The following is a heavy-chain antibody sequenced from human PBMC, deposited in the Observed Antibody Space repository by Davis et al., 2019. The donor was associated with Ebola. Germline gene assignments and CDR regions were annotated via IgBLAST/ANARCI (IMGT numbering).Heavy chain of an antibody. Sequence: SVKVSCKASGGTFSSYAISWVRQAPGQGLEWMGGIIPIFGTANYAQKFQGRVTITADKSTSTAYMELSSLRSDDTAVYYCARGGYCSSTSCYDPYYYYYGMDVWGQGTTVTVSS. D-gene: IGHD2-2*03. V-gene: IGHV1-69*06. CDR1: GGTFSSYA. CDR2: IIPIFGTA. CDR3: ARGGYCSSTSCYDPYYYYYGMDV. J-gene: IGHJ6*02.